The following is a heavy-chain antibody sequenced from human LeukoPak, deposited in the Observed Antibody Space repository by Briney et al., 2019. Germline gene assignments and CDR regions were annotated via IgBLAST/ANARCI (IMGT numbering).Heavy chain of an antibody. CDR2: ISGSGGST. CDR3: AKVAVEYSSSSDAFDI. Sequence: GGSLRLSCAASGFTFSSYAMSWVRQAPGKGLEWVSVISGSGGSTYYADSVKGRFTISRDNSKNTLFLQMNSLRAEDTAVYYCAKVAVEYSSSSDAFDIWGQGTMVAVSS. J-gene: IGHJ3*02. V-gene: IGHV3-23*01. D-gene: IGHD6-6*01. CDR1: GFTFSSYA.